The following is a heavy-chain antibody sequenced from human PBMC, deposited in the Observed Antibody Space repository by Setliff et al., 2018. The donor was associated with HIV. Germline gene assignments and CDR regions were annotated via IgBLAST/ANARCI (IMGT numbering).Heavy chain of an antibody. D-gene: IGHD2-8*01. Sequence: GGSLRLSCAASGFTFSSYWMHWVRQAPGKGLVWVSHIKSDGSSTSYADYVKGRFTISRDNAKNTLYLQMNSLRAEDTDVYYCARGATDRYCSNGVCLNLDCWGQGALVTVSS. CDR2: IKSDGSST. CDR1: GFTFSSYW. CDR3: ARGATDRYCSNGVCLNLDC. V-gene: IGHV3-74*01. J-gene: IGHJ4*02.